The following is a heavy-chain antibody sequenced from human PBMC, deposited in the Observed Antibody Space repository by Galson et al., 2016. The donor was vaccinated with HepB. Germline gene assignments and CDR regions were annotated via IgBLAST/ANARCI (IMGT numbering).Heavy chain of an antibody. J-gene: IGHJ4*02. D-gene: IGHD2-2*01. V-gene: IGHV3-21*01. CDR2: ISSSNTYI. CDR3: AREPPYCSSTSCQIDY. Sequence: SLRLSCAVSGITFSNYGIPWLRQAPGKGLEWVSSISSSNTYIYYADSVKGRFTISRDNAKNSLYLQMSSLRVEDTAVYYCAREPPYCSSTSCQIDYWGQGTLVTVSS. CDR1: GITFSNYG.